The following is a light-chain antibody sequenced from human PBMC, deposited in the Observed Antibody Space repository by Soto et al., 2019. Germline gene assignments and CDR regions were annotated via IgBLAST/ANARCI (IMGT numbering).Light chain of an antibody. CDR2: DES. CDR1: QAVSSY. J-gene: IGKJ2*01. Sequence: EIVMTQSQAALSVSLGERVSLTCRASQAVSSYLAWHQQKPGHAPRLLLSDESTRATDIPDRFSGSGSGTDFTLTISSLQSEDLAVYYCRQYSTWPPLYTFGQGTKLEIK. V-gene: IGKV3D-15*01. CDR3: RQYSTWPPLYT.